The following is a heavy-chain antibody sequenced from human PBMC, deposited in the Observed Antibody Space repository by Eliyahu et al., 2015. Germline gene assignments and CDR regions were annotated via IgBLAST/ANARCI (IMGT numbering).Heavy chain of an antibody. CDR3: ASYYPYFDN. CDR2: ISSSSSVI. Sequence: EVQLVESGGGLVQPGGSLSLSCAASGLTFSSYSMNWVRQAPGKGLEWVSYISSSSSVIYYADSVKGRFTISRDNAKNSLYLQMNSLRDEDTAVYYCASYYPYFDNWGQGTLVTVSS. D-gene: IGHD1-26*01. CDR1: GLTFSSYS. J-gene: IGHJ4*02. V-gene: IGHV3-48*02.